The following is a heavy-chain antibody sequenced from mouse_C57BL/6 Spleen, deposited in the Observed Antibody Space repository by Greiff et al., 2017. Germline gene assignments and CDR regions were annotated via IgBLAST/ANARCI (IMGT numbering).Heavy chain of an antibody. CDR3: ARGGSAMDY. V-gene: IGHV5-12*01. CDR2: ISNGGGST. Sequence: EVNVVESGGGLVQPGGSLKLSCAASGFTFSDYYMYWVRQTPEKRLEWVAYISNGGGSTYYPDTVKGRFTISRDNAKNTLYLQMSRLKSEDTAMYYCARGGSAMDYWGQGTSVTVSS. CDR1: GFTFSDYY. J-gene: IGHJ4*01.